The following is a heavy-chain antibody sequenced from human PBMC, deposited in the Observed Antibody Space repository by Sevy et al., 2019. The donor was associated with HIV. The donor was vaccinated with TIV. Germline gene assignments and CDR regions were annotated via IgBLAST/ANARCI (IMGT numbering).Heavy chain of an antibody. Sequence: GESLKISCKGSGYSFTSYWIGWVRQMPGKGLEWMRIIYPGDSDTRYSPSFQGQVTISADKSISTAYLQWSSLKASDTAMYYCASKYYYDSSGYPDAFDIWGQGTMVTVSS. CDR1: GYSFTSYW. D-gene: IGHD3-22*01. J-gene: IGHJ3*02. V-gene: IGHV5-51*01. CDR3: ASKYYYDSSGYPDAFDI. CDR2: IYPGDSDT.